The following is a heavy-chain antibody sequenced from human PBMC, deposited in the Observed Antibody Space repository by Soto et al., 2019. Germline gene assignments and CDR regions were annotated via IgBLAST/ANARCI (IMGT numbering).Heavy chain of an antibody. Sequence: ASVKVSCKASGYTFTSYAMHWVRQAPGQRLEWMGWINAGNGNTKYSQKFQGRVTITADKSTSTAYMELSSLRSEDTAVYYCARDNKAVAAAAFDIWGQGTMVTVSS. CDR1: GYTFTSYA. V-gene: IGHV1-3*01. J-gene: IGHJ3*02. D-gene: IGHD6-19*01. CDR2: INAGNGNT. CDR3: ARDNKAVAAAAFDI.